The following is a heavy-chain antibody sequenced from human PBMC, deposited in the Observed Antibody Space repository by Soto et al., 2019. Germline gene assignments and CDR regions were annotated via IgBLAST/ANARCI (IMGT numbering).Heavy chain of an antibody. Sequence: QVQLQQWGAGLLKPSETLSLTCAVYGGSFSSYYWSWIRQPPGKGLEWMGVINHSGRTNYDPSLKSRVTISIDTSKNQVSLTLSSVTAADTAVYYCARGEPRFMEWLLLSEYFDPWGQGTLVTVSS. CDR2: INHSGRT. J-gene: IGHJ5*02. V-gene: IGHV4-34*01. CDR1: GGSFSSYY. CDR3: ARGEPRFMEWLLLSEYFDP. D-gene: IGHD3-3*01.